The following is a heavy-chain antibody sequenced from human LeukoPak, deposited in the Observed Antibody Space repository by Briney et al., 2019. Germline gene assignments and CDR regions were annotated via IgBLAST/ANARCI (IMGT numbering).Heavy chain of an antibody. CDR1: GFTLRNYS. Sequence: GGSLRLSCAASGFTLRNYSMNWVRQAPGKGLEWVSSISSSSSYIYYADSMKGRFTISRDNAQNSLYLQMNSLRAEDTAVYYCARDLYYDGSGGDLWGRGTLVTVSS. J-gene: IGHJ2*01. V-gene: IGHV3-21*06. CDR3: ARDLYYDGSGGDL. CDR2: ISSSSSYI. D-gene: IGHD3-22*01.